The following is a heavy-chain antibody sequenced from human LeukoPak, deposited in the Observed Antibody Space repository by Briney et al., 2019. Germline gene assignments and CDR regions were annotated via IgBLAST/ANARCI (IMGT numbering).Heavy chain of an antibody. Sequence: GGSLRLSCAASGFTFSSYGMHWVRQAPGKGLEWVSAISGSGGSTYYADSVKGRFTISRDNSKNTLYLQMNSLRAEDTAVYYCAKDLTITGAFDIWGQGTMVTVSS. CDR2: ISGSGGST. J-gene: IGHJ3*02. V-gene: IGHV3-23*01. CDR1: GFTFSSYG. CDR3: AKDLTITGAFDI. D-gene: IGHD1-20*01.